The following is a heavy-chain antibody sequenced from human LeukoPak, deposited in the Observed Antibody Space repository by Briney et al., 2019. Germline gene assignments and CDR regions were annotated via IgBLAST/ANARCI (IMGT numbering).Heavy chain of an antibody. V-gene: IGHV3-53*01. CDR1: GFTVSSTY. Sequence: GGSLRLSCAASGFTVSSTYMSWVRQTPGKGLEWVSVIYSGGKVYYIDSVKGRFTISRDTSKNTLYLQMNSLRAEDTAVYYCAKPSANYVWGSSNWGQGTLVTVSS. CDR3: AKPSANYVWGSSN. CDR2: IYSGGKV. J-gene: IGHJ4*02. D-gene: IGHD3-16*01.